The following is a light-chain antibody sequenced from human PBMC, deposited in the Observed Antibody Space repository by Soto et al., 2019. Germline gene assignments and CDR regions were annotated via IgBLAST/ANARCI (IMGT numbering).Light chain of an antibody. J-gene: IGKJ2*01. CDR2: DAS. Sequence: DIMLTQSPATLSLSPGERATLSCRASQSVSSYLAWYQQKPGQAPRLLIYDASNRATGIPARFSGSGSGTDFTLTISSLGPEDSAVYYCHQRFNWPRTFGQGTKLEIK. V-gene: IGKV3-11*01. CDR1: QSVSSY. CDR3: HQRFNWPRT.